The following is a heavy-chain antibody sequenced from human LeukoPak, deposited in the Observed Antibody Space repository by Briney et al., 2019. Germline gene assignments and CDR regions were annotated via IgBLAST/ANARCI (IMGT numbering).Heavy chain of an antibody. CDR3: ARIPNYYGSGSYVDY. CDR2: IYYSGIT. D-gene: IGHD3-10*01. J-gene: IGHJ4*02. Sequence: SETLSLTCTVSGGSISSYYWSWIRQPPGKGLEWIGYIYYSGITNHNPSLKSRVTISVDTSKNQLSLKLSSVTAADTAVYYCARIPNYYGSGSYVDYWGQGTLVTVSS. V-gene: IGHV4-59*01. CDR1: GGSISSYY.